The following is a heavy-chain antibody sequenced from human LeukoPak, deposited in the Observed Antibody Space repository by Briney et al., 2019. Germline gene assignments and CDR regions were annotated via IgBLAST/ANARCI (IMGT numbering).Heavy chain of an antibody. Sequence: GESLKISRNGSGYRFTNYWITRVRQMPGKGLEWMGIIYPGDSDTRYSPSFQGQVTISADKSISTAYLQWSSLKASDTAIYYCASQDAGSFDVWGQGTKVTVSP. CDR1: GYRFTNYW. CDR3: ASQDAGSFDV. J-gene: IGHJ3*01. CDR2: IYPGDSDT. V-gene: IGHV5-51*01.